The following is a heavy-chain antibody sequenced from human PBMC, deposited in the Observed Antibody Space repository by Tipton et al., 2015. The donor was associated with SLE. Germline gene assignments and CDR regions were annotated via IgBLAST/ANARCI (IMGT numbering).Heavy chain of an antibody. CDR1: GFTFDDYA. J-gene: IGHJ6*02. CDR2: VSWNSAKI. CDR3: AKDAVRFLEWMDV. Sequence: SGFTFDDYAMHWVRQAPGKGLEWVSGVSWNSAKIDYADSVKGRFTVSRDNAKNSLYLQMNSLREEDTALYYCAKDAVRFLEWMDVWGQGTTVTVSS. V-gene: IGHV3-9*01. D-gene: IGHD3-3*01.